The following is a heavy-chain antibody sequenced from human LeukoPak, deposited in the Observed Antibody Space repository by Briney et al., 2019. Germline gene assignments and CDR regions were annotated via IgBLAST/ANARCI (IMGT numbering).Heavy chain of an antibody. CDR2: INHSGST. CDR3: ARRISSGYYNRVDY. J-gene: IGHJ4*02. CDR1: GGSISSYY. D-gene: IGHD3-22*01. V-gene: IGHV4-34*01. Sequence: SETLSLTCTVSGGSISSYYWSWIRQPPGKGLEWIGEINHSGSTNYNPSLKSRVTISVDTSKNQFSLKLSSVTAADTAVYYCARRISSGYYNRVDYWGQGTLVTVSS.